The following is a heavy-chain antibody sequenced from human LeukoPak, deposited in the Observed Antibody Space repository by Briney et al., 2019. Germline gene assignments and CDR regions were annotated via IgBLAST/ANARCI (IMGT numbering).Heavy chain of an antibody. CDR1: GDSISNGGHY. Sequence: SETLSLTCTVSGDSISNGGHYWTWIRQPPGKGLEWMGSVLHTGSTYDNPSLKSRVTISVDTSKNQFSLKLSSVTAADTGVYYCASGKDEYNVGRYWGEGTLVTVSS. V-gene: IGHV4-30-4*01. D-gene: IGHD5-24*01. J-gene: IGHJ4*02. CDR3: ASGKDEYNVGRY. CDR2: VLHTGST.